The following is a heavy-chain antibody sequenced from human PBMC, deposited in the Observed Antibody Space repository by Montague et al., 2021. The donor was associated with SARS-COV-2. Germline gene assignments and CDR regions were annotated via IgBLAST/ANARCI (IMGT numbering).Heavy chain of an antibody. CDR2: IGWDDDK. D-gene: IGHD3-9*01. Sequence: PALVTPTQTLTLTCTFSGFSLSTSGMRASWIRQPPGKALEWLARIGWDDDKFYSTSLKTRLTISKDTSKNQVVLTMTNMDPVDTATYYCARSYYDILTAYYTPFDYWGQGTLVTVSS. CDR3: ARSYYDILTAYYTPFDY. V-gene: IGHV2-70*04. J-gene: IGHJ4*02. CDR1: GFSLSTSGMR.